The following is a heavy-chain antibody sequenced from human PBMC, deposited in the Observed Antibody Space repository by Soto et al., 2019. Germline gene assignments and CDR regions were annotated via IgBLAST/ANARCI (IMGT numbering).Heavy chain of an antibody. V-gene: IGHV1-46*01. CDR2: INPSGGST. Sequence: APMKDTCKASGHTFTSYYMHWVRQAPGQGLEWMGIINPSGGSTSYAQKFQGRVTMTRDTSTSTVYMELSSLRSEDTAVYYCARDLGYSSRGGLGYWGQGTLVTSPQ. J-gene: IGHJ4*02. CDR3: ARDLGYSSRGGLGY. D-gene: IGHD6-13*01. CDR1: GHTFTSYY.